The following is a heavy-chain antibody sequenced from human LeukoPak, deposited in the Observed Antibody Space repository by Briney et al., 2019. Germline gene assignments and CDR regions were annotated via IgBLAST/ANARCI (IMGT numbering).Heavy chain of an antibody. D-gene: IGHD2-2*01. CDR3: ARGVWYCSSTSCPDAFDI. J-gene: IGHJ3*02. V-gene: IGHV1-18*04. CDR2: ISAYNGNT. Sequence: ASVKVSCKASGYTFTGYYMHWVRQAPGQGLEWMGRISAYNGNTNYAQKLQGRVTMTTDTSTSTAYMELRSLRSDDTAVYYCARGVWYCSSTSCPDAFDIWGQGTMVTVSS. CDR1: GYTFTGYY.